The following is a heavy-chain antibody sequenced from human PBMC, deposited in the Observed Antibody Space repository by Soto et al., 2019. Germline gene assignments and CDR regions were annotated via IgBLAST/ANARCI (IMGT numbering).Heavy chain of an antibody. Sequence: SETLSLTCTVSGGSISSYYWSWIRQPPGKGLEWIGFTYYSGNTNYNPSLKSRATISVDTSKNQFSLKLSSVTAADTAVYYCARQLGFCSSTSYYGWYDPWSQGTLVTVSS. D-gene: IGHD2-2*03. CDR1: GGSISSYY. J-gene: IGHJ5*02. V-gene: IGHV4-59*08. CDR3: ARQLGFCSSTSYYGWYDP. CDR2: TYYSGNT.